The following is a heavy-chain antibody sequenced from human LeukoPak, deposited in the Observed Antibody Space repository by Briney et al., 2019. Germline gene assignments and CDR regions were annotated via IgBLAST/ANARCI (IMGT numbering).Heavy chain of an antibody. D-gene: IGHD5-18*01. CDR1: GGSISSYY. Sequence: SETLSLTCTVSGGSISSYYWSWIRQPPGKGLEWIGYIYYSGSTNYNPSLKSRVTISVDTSKNQFSLKLSSVTAADTAVYYCAXXXXXXXXXXGYLSPAEYFQHWGQGTLVTVSS. V-gene: IGHV4-59*01. CDR3: AXXXXXXXXXXGYLSPAEYFQH. CDR2: IYYSGST. J-gene: IGHJ1*01.